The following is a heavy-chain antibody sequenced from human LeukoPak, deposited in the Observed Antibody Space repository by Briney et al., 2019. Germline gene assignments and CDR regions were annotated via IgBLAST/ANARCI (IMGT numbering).Heavy chain of an antibody. D-gene: IGHD6-19*01. Sequence: GGSLRLSCAASGFAFSRYGMHWVRQAPGKGLEWVAVIWYDGSNKYYADSVKGRFTISRGNSKNTLYLQMNSLRAEDTAVYYCARVVGSGFGYFDYWGQGTLVTVSS. CDR2: IWYDGSNK. J-gene: IGHJ4*02. CDR1: GFAFSRYG. V-gene: IGHV3-33*01. CDR3: ARVVGSGFGYFDY.